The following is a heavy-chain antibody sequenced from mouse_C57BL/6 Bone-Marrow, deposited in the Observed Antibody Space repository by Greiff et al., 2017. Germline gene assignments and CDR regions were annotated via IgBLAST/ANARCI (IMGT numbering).Heavy chain of an antibody. CDR1: GYTFTDYE. Sequence: QVQLQQSGAELVRPGASVTLSCKASGYTFTDYEMHWVKQTPVHGLEWIGALDPETGGTAYNQKFKGKAILTADKSSSTAYMALPSLTSEDSAVYYCTRASTVVATEWYFDVWGTGTTVTVSS. J-gene: IGHJ1*03. CDR2: LDPETGGT. CDR3: TRASTVVATEWYFDV. D-gene: IGHD1-1*01. V-gene: IGHV1-15*01.